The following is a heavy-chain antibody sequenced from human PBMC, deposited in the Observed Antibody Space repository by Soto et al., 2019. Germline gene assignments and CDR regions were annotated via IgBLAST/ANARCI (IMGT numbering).Heavy chain of an antibody. V-gene: IGHV4-31*03. CDR3: ARGDTVGDAFDI. CDR2: IYYSGST. Sequence: SETLSLTCTVSGGSISSGGYYWSWIRQHPGKGLEWIGYIYYSGSTYYNPSLKSRVTISVDTSKNQFSLKLSSVTAADTAVYYCARGDTVGDAFDIWGQGTMVTVSS. J-gene: IGHJ3*02. CDR1: GGSISSGGYY. D-gene: IGHD3-16*01.